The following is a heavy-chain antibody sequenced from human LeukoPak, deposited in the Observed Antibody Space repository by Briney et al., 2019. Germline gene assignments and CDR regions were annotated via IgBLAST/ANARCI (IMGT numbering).Heavy chain of an antibody. CDR3: ARVICTGGSCFQNDY. V-gene: IGHV3-48*03. Sequence: GGSLRPSCTASGFIFSNFEMNWVRQAPGKGLQWVAYINSGATSEYYADSVKGRFTISRDNAKNSLYLQMNSLGVQDTAIYYCARVICTGGSCFQNDYWGQGTLVTVSS. D-gene: IGHD2-8*02. CDR1: GFIFSNFE. CDR2: INSGATSE. J-gene: IGHJ4*02.